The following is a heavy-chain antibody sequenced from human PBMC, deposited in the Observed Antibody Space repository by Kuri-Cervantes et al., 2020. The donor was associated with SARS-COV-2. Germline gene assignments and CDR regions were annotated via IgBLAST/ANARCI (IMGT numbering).Heavy chain of an antibody. CDR3: ARHYCTAPTCQWKTYFDS. V-gene: IGHV4-38-2*02. D-gene: IGHD2-8*02. CDR2: VYHGGGT. CDR1: GGSISSHY. J-gene: IGHJ4*02. Sequence: SETLSLTCTVSGGSISSHYWGWNRQSPGKGLEWIGSVYHGGGTYYNPSLKRRVAISVDTSKNHFSLDLRSVTAADTAVYYCARHYCTAPTCQWKTYFDSWGQGTRVTVSS.